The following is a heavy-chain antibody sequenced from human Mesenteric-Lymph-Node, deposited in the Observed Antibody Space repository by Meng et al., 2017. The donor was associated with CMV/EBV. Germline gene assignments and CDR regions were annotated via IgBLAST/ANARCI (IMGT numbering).Heavy chain of an antibody. J-gene: IGHJ4*02. CDR2: VNDSGTT. CDR3: HERGTTETYVDY. Sequence: LTCAVYGGSFSCYHWGWIRQPPGKGLEWIGEVNDSGTTKYNPSLKSRVSISVDESRKQVSLKVRSVTAADTAVYYCHERGTTETYVDYWGQGTLVTVSS. CDR1: GGSFSCYH. V-gene: IGHV4-34*01. D-gene: IGHD1-1*01.